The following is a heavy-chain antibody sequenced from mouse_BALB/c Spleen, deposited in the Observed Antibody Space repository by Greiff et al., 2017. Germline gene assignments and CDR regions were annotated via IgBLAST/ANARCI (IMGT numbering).Heavy chain of an antibody. V-gene: IGHV14-3*02. D-gene: IGHD3-1*01. J-gene: IGHJ4*01. CDR2: IDPANGNT. CDR3: ARSGYSCGFYAMDY. Sequence: VQLQQSGAELVKPGASVKLSCTASGFNIKDTYMHWVKQRPEQGLEWIGRIDPANGNTKYDPKFQGKATITADTSSNTAYLQLSILTSEDTAVYYCARSGYSCGFYAMDYWGQGTSVTVSS. CDR1: GFNIKDTY.